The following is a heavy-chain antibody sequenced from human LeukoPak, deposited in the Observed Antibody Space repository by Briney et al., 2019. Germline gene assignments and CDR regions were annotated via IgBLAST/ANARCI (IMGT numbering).Heavy chain of an antibody. D-gene: IGHD4-11*01. V-gene: IGHV4-39*01. Sequence: SETLSLTCTVSGGSISSSSYYWGWIRQPPGKGLEWIGSIYYSGSTYYNPPLKSRVTISVDTSKNQFSLKLSSVTAADTAVYYCARAVLSSYTYYFDYWGQGTLVTVSS. CDR1: GGSISSSSYY. J-gene: IGHJ4*02. CDR3: ARAVLSSYTYYFDY. CDR2: IYYSGST.